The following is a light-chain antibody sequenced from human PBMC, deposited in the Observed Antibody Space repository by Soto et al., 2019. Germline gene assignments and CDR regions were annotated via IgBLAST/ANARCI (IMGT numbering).Light chain of an antibody. Sequence: EIVMTQSPATLSVSPGERATLSCRARQSINTKLAWYQQKPGQAPRLLIYDASTGATCIPARFSGSGSGTEFTLTISSLQSEDCAVYYCQQYDDWPPWTVGQGTNVEIK. CDR2: DAS. V-gene: IGKV3-15*01. CDR3: QQYDDWPPWT. CDR1: QSINTK. J-gene: IGKJ1*01.